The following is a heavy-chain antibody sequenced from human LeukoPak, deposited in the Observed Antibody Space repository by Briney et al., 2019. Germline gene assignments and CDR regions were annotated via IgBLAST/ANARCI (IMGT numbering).Heavy chain of an antibody. V-gene: IGHV4-59*12. Sequence: SETLSLTCTVSGGSISSYYWSWIRQPPGKGLEWIGYIYYSGSTNYNPSLKSRVTISVDKSKNQFSLKLSSVTAADTAVYYCARAESHTIFGVVIHSGGVDYWGQGTLVTVSS. J-gene: IGHJ4*02. D-gene: IGHD3-3*01. CDR1: GGSISSYY. CDR3: ARAESHTIFGVVIHSGGVDY. CDR2: IYYSGST.